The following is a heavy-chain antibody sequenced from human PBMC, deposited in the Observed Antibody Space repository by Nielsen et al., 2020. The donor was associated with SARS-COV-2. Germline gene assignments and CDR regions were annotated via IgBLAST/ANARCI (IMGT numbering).Heavy chain of an antibody. CDR2: ISGSGGST. CDR3: AKDTRGGYYDSSGPRML. D-gene: IGHD3-22*01. Sequence: GGSLRLSCAASGFTFTTSLMTWVRQAPGKGLEWVSAISGSGGSTYYADSVKGRFTISRDNSKNTLYLQMNSLRAEDTAVYYCAKDTRGGYYDSSGPRMLWGQGTLVTVSS. V-gene: IGHV3-23*01. J-gene: IGHJ4*02. CDR1: GFTFTTSL.